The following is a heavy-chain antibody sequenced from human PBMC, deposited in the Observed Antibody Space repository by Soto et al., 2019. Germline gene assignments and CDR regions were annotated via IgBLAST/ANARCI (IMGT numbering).Heavy chain of an antibody. V-gene: IGHV4-34*01. J-gene: IGHJ5*02. Sequence: SETLSLTCAVYGGSFSGYYWSWIRQPPGKGLEWIGEINHSGSTNYNPSLKSRVTISVDTSKNQFSLKLSSVTAADTAVYYCARISGFPRYCSGGSCYKSNSAWFDPWGQGTLVTVSS. CDR1: GGSFSGYY. CDR3: ARISGFPRYCSGGSCYKSNSAWFDP. D-gene: IGHD2-15*01. CDR2: INHSGST.